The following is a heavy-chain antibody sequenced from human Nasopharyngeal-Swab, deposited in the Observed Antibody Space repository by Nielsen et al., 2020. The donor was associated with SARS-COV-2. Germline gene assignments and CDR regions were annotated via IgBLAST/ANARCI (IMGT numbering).Heavy chain of an antibody. Sequence: LKISCAASGFTFSRYAMNWVRQAPGKGLEWVSVIGGSGGTTSYADSVKGRFTISRDNSKNTVDLQMDSLRAEDTAVYYCAKDHDSSGSYFDYWGQGTLVTVSS. CDR3: AKDHDSSGSYFDY. J-gene: IGHJ4*02. CDR2: IGGSGGTT. D-gene: IGHD3-22*01. CDR1: GFTFSRYA. V-gene: IGHV3-23*01.